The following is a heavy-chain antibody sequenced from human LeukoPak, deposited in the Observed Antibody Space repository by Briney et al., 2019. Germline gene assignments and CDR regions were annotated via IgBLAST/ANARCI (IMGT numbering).Heavy chain of an antibody. J-gene: IGHJ5*02. V-gene: IGHV4-4*07. D-gene: IGHD3-10*01. CDR1: GGSISSYY. Sequence: PSETLSLTCTVPGGSISSYYWSWIRQPAGKGLEWIGRIYTSGSTNYNPSLKSRVTMSVDTSKNQFSLKLSSVTAADTAVYYCARDGPTYYYGSGSPRWFDPWGQGTLVTVSS. CDR3: ARDGPTYYYGSGSPRWFDP. CDR2: IYTSGST.